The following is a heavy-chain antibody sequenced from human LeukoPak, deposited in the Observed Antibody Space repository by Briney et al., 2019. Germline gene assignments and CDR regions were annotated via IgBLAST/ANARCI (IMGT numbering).Heavy chain of an antibody. CDR2: IIPIFGTA. Sequence: SVKVSCKASGGTFSSYAISWVRQAPGQGLEWMGGIIPIFGTANYAQKFQGRVTITADESTSTAYMELSSLRSEDTAGYYCARGRYYYDRSGYYHPHLDYWGQGTLVTVSS. J-gene: IGHJ4*02. CDR1: GGTFSSYA. V-gene: IGHV1-69*13. D-gene: IGHD3-22*01. CDR3: ARGRYYYDRSGYYHPHLDY.